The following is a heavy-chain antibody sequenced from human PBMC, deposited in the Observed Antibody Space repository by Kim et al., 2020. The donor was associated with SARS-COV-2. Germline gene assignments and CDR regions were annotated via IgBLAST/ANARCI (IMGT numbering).Heavy chain of an antibody. CDR1: GYTFTDYY. Sequence: ASVKVSCKTSGYTFTDYYIHWVRQAPGQGLEWMGWINPKSGGTSYAQKFQGRVTMTRDTSISTAYMELSRLRSDDTAVYYCARVGWYYFDYWGQGTLVTVSP. V-gene: IGHV1-2*02. J-gene: IGHJ4*02. CDR3: ARVGWYYFDY. CDR2: INPKSGGT.